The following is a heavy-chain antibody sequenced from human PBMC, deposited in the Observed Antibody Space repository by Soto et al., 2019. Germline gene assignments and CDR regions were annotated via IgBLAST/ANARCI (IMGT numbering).Heavy chain of an antibody. CDR2: IYYSGST. CDR1: GGSISSRGYY. CDR3: ATSNWFYP. Sequence: PSETLSLTCTVSGGSISSRGYYWGWIRQPPGKGLEWIGTIYYSGSTYYNPSLKSRVTISVDTSKNQFSLKLSSVTAADTAVYYCATSNWFYPWGQGTLVTVSS. J-gene: IGHJ5*02. V-gene: IGHV4-39*01.